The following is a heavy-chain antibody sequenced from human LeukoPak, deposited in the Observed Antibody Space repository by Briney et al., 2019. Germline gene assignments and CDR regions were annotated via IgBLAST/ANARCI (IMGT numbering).Heavy chain of an antibody. Sequence: GASVRVSCKVSVSTLIKISIDWVRQAPGKGPEWMGSVGHEDGTTIHAQKFQGRFNMTVDTATDTAYMEMSSLMSEDTAIYYCATGAIVFDYWGQGTLVTVSS. CDR3: ATGAIVFDY. J-gene: IGHJ4*02. V-gene: IGHV1-24*01. CDR1: VSTLIKIS. CDR2: VGHEDGTT. D-gene: IGHD3-22*01.